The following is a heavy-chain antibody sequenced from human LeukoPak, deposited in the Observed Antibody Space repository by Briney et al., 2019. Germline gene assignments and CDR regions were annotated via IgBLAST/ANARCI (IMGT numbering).Heavy chain of an antibody. CDR3: MRHEEEDGYNAKPFDF. D-gene: IGHD5-24*01. J-gene: IGHJ4*02. V-gene: IGHV4-39*01. CDR1: GGSISNSNYY. Sequence: KPSETLSLTCTVSGGSISNSNYYWGWVRQPPGKGLEWIGTIYYSGNTYYTPSLKSRVTISVDTSKNQFSLRLSSVTAAGTAVYFCMRHEEEDGYNAKPFDFWGQGTLVTVSS. CDR2: IYYSGNT.